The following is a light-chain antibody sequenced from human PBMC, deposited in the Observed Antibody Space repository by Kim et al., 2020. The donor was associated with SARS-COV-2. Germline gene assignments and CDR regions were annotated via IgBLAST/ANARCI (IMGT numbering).Light chain of an antibody. CDR1: SSDVGGYND. V-gene: IGLV2-8*01. J-gene: IGLJ3*02. CDR3: SSFADSDLVL. Sequence: GQTVTISCTGTSSDVGGYNDVSWYQHHPGKAPKLMIFEVTKRPSGVPDRFSGSKSGNTASLTVSGLQAEDEADYYCSSFADSDLVLFGGGTKLTVL. CDR2: EVT.